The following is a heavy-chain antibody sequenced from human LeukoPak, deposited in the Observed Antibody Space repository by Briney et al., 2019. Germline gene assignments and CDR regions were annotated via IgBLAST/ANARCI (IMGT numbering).Heavy chain of an antibody. CDR1: GFTFGDYA. J-gene: IGHJ4*02. CDR3: TRVGYIDEGIDY. D-gene: IGHD5-24*01. CDR2: IKQDGSEK. V-gene: IGHV3-7*04. Sequence: GGSLRLSCTASGFTFGDYAMSWFRQAPGKGLEWVANIKQDGSEKYYVDSVKGRFTISRDNAKNSLYLQMNSLRAEDTAIYYCTRVGYIDEGIDYWGQGTLVTVSS.